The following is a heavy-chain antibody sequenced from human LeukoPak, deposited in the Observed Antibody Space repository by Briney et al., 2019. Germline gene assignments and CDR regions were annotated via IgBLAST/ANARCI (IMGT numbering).Heavy chain of an antibody. V-gene: IGHV4-39*01. D-gene: IGHD2-2*01. CDR3: ARIGSLYQLPYTVSGFDP. CDR2: IYYSGST. J-gene: IGHJ5*02. CDR1: GGSISSSSYY. Sequence: PSETLSLTCTVSGGSISSSSYYWGWIRQPPGKGLEWIGSIYYSGSTYYNPSLKSRVTISVDTSKNQFSLKLSSVTAADTAVYYCARIGSLYQLPYTVSGFDPWGQGTLVTVSS.